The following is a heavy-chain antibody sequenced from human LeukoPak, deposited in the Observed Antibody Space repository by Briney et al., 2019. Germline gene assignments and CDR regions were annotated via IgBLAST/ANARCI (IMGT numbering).Heavy chain of an antibody. CDR2: IYTSEST. J-gene: IGHJ4*02. Sequence: SQTLSLTCIVSGGSISSGNYYWSWIRQPAGKGLEWIGRIYTSESTDYNPSLKSRVTILLDTPKNQFSLNPSSVTAADTAVYYCARVRSAYCSGGSCGLIDYWGQGTLVTVSS. CDR3: ARVRSAYCSGGSCGLIDY. CDR1: GGSISSGNYY. V-gene: IGHV4-61*02. D-gene: IGHD2-15*01.